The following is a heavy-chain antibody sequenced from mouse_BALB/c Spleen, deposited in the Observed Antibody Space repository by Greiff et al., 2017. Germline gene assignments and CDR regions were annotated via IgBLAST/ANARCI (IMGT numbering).Heavy chain of an antibody. D-gene: IGHD1-1*01. J-gene: IGHJ3*01. CDR2: IHPSDSEP. Sequence: VQLQQSGAELVRPGASVKLSCKASGYSFTSYWMNWVKQRPGQGLEWIGMIHPSDSEPRLNQKFKDKATLTVDKSSSTAYMQLSSPTSEDSAVYYCARKNGNGFAYWGQGTLVTVSA. V-gene: IGHV1-74*01. CDR3: ARKNGNGFAY. CDR1: GYSFTSYW.